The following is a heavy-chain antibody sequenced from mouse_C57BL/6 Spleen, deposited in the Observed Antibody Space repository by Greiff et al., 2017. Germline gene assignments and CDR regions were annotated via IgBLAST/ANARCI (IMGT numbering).Heavy chain of an antibody. CDR3: ARYRANWDYFDY. D-gene: IGHD4-1*01. Sequence: VQLQQPGAELVKPGASVKLSCKASGYTFTSYWMHWVKQRPGQGLEWIGMIHPNSGRTNYNEKFKSKATLTVDKSSSTAYMQLSSLTSEDSAVYYCARYRANWDYFDYWGQGTTLTVSS. J-gene: IGHJ2*01. V-gene: IGHV1-64*01. CDR2: IHPNSGRT. CDR1: GYTFTSYW.